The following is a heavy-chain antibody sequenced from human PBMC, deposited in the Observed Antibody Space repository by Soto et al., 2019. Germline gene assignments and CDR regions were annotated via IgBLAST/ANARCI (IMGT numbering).Heavy chain of an antibody. CDR3: ARSIGAADFPLDY. CDR1: GYTLDSYA. Sequence: GASVKVSCKDSGYTLDSYARHWVRQDPGQGLEWMGRIIPILDIVNHAQKFQGRITITADKSTSTAYMELSSLRSEDTAVYYCARSIGAADFPLDYWGLGTLVTVSS. J-gene: IGHJ4*02. D-gene: IGHD6-13*01. V-gene: IGHV1-69*04. CDR2: IIPILDIV.